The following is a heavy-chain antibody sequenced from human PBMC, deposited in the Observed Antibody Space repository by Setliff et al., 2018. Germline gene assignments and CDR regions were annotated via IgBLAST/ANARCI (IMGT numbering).Heavy chain of an antibody. D-gene: IGHD3-10*01. J-gene: IGHJ6*02. CDR2: IKQDGSEK. CDR1: GFSLGAW. CDR3: ARDHAYGSRFYYYYYNMDV. V-gene: IGHV3-7*01. Sequence: PGGSLRLSCAASGFSLGAWECNWARHVPGKGLEWVANIKQDGSEKYYVDSGKGRFTISRDNAKNSLYLQMNSLRAEDTAVYYCARDHAYGSRFYYYYYNMDVWGQGTTVTVSS.